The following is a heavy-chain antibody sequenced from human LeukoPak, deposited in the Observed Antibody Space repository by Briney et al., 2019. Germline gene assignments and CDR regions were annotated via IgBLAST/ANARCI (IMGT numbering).Heavy chain of an antibody. Sequence: GGSLRLSCAASGFTFSSYGMHWVRQAPGKGLEWVAFIRYDGSDKYYADSVKGRFTISRDNSKNTLYLQMSSLRAEDTAVYYCAKDKGFLTGYFDYWGQGTLVTVSS. CDR1: GFTFSSYG. V-gene: IGHV3-30*02. D-gene: IGHD3-9*01. CDR2: IRYDGSDK. CDR3: AKDKGFLTGYFDY. J-gene: IGHJ4*02.